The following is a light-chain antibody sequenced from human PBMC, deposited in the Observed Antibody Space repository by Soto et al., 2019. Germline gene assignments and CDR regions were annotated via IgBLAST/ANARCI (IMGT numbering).Light chain of an antibody. V-gene: IGLV2-18*02. J-gene: IGLJ2*01. CDR1: SSDVGAYNR. Sequence: QSALTQPPSVSGSPGQSVTISCTGTSSDVGAYNRVSWYQQPPGTAPKLMIYEVSNRPSGVPDRFSGSKSGNTASLTISGLQAVDEADYYCSSSTSNSVVFGGGTKLTVL. CDR2: EVS. CDR3: SSSTSNSVV.